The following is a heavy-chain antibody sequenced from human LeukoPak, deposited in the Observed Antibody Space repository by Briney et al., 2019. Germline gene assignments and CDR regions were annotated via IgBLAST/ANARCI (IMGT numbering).Heavy chain of an antibody. V-gene: IGHV4-34*01. D-gene: IGHD1-26*01. J-gene: IGHJ3*02. Sequence: SETLSLTCAVDGGSFSGYYWSWIRQPPGKGLEWIGEINHSGSTNYNPSLKSRVTISVDTSKSQFSLKLTSVTAADTAVYYCARDSGSHAFDIWGQGTMVTVSS. CDR3: ARDSGSHAFDI. CDR2: INHSGST. CDR1: GGSFSGYY.